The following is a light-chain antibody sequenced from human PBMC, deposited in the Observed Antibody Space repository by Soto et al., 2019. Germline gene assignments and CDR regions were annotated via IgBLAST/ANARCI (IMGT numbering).Light chain of an antibody. V-gene: IGLV2-23*02. CDR2: DDT. Sequence: QSVLTQPASVSGSPGQSITISCTGTSSDVGNYNYVSWYQQYPGKAPKLLISDDTKRPSGVSDRFSGSKSGHTASLTISGLQPEDEADYYCCSYSSRSTFVFGGGTQLTVL. J-gene: IGLJ7*01. CDR3: CSYSSRSTFV. CDR1: SSDVGNYNY.